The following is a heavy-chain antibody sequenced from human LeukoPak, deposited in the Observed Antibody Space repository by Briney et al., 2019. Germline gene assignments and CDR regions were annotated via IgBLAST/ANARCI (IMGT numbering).Heavy chain of an antibody. V-gene: IGHV4-59*01. Sequence: SETLSLTCTVSGGSISSYYWSWIRQPPGKGLEWIGYIYYSGSTNYNPSLKSRVTISVDTSKNQISLKLSSVTAADTAVYYCARGLVGATVVNWFDPWGQGTLVTVSS. CDR3: ARGLVGATVVNWFDP. J-gene: IGHJ5*02. CDR2: IYYSGST. D-gene: IGHD1-26*01. CDR1: GGSISSYY.